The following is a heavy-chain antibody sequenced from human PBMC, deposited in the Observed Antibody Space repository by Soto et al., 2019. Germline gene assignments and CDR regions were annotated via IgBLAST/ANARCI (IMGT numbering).Heavy chain of an antibody. V-gene: IGHV3-30*18. D-gene: IGHD1-26*01. J-gene: IGHJ4*02. CDR2: MSYDGSNE. CDR3: AKDGSHNFDY. Sequence: QVQLVESGGGVVQPGRSLRLSCAASGFTFSHYAMHLVRQPPGKGLEWVALMSYDGSNEYYADSVKGRFTISRDNSKNTLYLQMNSLRAEDTAVYYCAKDGSHNFDYWGQGTLVTVSS. CDR1: GFTFSHYA.